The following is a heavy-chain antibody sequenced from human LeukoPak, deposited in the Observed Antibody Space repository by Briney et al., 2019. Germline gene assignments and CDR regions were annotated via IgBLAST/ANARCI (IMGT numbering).Heavy chain of an antibody. CDR2: INPNSGGT. CDR3: ARDPDCSSTSCYYNWFDP. Sequence: ASVKVSCKASGYTFTGYYMHWVRRAPGQGLEWMGWINPNSGGTNYAQKFQGRVTMTRDTSISTAYMELSRLRSDDTAVYYCARDPDCSSTSCYYNWFDPWGQGTLVTVSS. CDR1: GYTFTGYY. J-gene: IGHJ5*02. V-gene: IGHV1-2*02. D-gene: IGHD2-2*01.